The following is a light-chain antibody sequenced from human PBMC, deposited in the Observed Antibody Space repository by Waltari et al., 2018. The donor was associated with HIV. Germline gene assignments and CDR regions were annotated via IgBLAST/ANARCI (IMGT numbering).Light chain of an antibody. CDR1: TPNIGAGYV. J-gene: IGLJ2*01. V-gene: IGLV1-40*01. Sequence: QSVLTQPPSVSGAPAQRLNISCTGNTPNIGAGYVVHCYQQLPGTAPKLLIYGNTNRPSGIPDRFSGSTSGTSASLAITGLQADDEADFYCQSYDSSLSGVIFGGGTKLTVL. CDR2: GNT. CDR3: QSYDSSLSGVI.